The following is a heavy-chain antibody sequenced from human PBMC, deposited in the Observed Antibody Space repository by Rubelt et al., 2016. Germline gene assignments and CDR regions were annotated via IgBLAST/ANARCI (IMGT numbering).Heavy chain of an antibody. V-gene: IGHV4-59*01. J-gene: IGHJ3*02. CDR1: GGSIIPYC. CDR3: AVGALTGSISGRSSLDGFDI. CDR2: ILYTGTT. D-gene: IGHD3-9*01. Sequence: QVQLQESGPGLVKPSETLSLTCTVSGGSIIPYCWSWIRQPPGKGLEWIGYILYTGTTDYNPSLKDRVTISVDTSKSQFSLKQSSVSGADTATDFCAVGALTGSISGRSSLDGFDIGGQGTMVTVSS.